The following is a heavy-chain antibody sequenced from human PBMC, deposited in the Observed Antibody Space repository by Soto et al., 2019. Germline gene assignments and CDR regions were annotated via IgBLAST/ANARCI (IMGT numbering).Heavy chain of an antibody. CDR3: AVLPTQGFRQGGDSY. CDR2: ISSSSDYI. CDR1: GFTFSSYS. Sequence: EVQLVESGGGLVKPGGSLRLSCAASGFTFSSYSLNWVRQAPGKGLEWVSSISSSSDYIFYADSLKGRFTISRDNAKNSLTLQTGRPSAQTAAVYSYAVLPTQGFRQGGDSYWSRATLVSVSS. D-gene: IGHD1-26*01. J-gene: IGHJ4*02. V-gene: IGHV3-21*01.